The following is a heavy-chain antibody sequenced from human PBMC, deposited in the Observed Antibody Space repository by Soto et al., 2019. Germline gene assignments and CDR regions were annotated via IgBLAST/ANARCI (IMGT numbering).Heavy chain of an antibody. CDR3: EKEAVAVAEYYYGMDV. Sequence: GGSLRLSCAASGFTFSSYGMHWVLQAPGKGLEWVAVISYDGSNKYYADSVKGRFTISRDNSKNTLYLQMNSLRAEDTAVYYCEKEAVAVAEYYYGMDVWGQGTAVTVSS. CDR1: GFTFSSYG. J-gene: IGHJ6*02. V-gene: IGHV3-30*18. CDR2: ISYDGSNK. D-gene: IGHD6-19*01.